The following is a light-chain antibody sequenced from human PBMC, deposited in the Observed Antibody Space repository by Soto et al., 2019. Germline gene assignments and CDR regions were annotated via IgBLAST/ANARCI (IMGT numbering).Light chain of an antibody. V-gene: IGKV1-39*01. CDR2: AAS. J-gene: IGKJ1*01. CDR1: QIINSY. CDR3: QQRGT. Sequence: DIQMTQSPSSLSASVGDRVTIPCRASQIINSYLNWYQKNPGKAPKLLIYAASSLHSGVPTRFRGSESGTHFTLTISSLQPEDVVTYYCQQRGTFGLGTKVDIK.